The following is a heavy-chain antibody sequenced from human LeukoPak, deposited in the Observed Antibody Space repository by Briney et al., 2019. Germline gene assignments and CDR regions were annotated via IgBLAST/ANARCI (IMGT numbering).Heavy chain of an antibody. Sequence: SVKVSCKASGGTFISYAISWVRQAPGQGREGMGGIIPIFGTANYAQKFQGRVTITTDESTSTAYMELSSLRFEDTAVYYCARGTTYYYDSSGYYGYWGQGTLVTVSS. J-gene: IGHJ4*02. CDR2: IIPIFGTA. CDR1: GGTFISYA. CDR3: ARGTTYYYDSSGYYGY. D-gene: IGHD3-22*01. V-gene: IGHV1-69*05.